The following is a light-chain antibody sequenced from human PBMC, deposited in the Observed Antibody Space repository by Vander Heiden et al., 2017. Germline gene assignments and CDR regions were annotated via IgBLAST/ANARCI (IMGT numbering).Light chain of an antibody. Sequence: EIVMTQSPDTLSVSPGERATLSCRASQSVITKLAWYQRKPGQPPRLLIYGASTRATGIPARFSGSGSGTEFTLTISSLQPEDPAIYYCQQYNYFYTFGQGTKLEIK. CDR2: GAS. CDR1: QSVITK. V-gene: IGKV3-15*01. CDR3: QQYNYFYT. J-gene: IGKJ2*01.